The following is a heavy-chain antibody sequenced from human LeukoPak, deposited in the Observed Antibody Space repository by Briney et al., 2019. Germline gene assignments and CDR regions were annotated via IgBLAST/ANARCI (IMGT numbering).Heavy chain of an antibody. CDR3: ARDYKYAFDN. CDR2: IGIDSGNT. J-gene: IGHJ4*02. V-gene: IGHV3-48*01. D-gene: IGHD5-24*01. CDR1: GFTFSDYS. Sequence: GGSLGLSCAASGFTFSDYSMNWVRQAPGKGLEWISYIGIDSGNTNYANSVKGRFTISGDKAKNSLYLQMNSLRVEDTAVYYCARDYKYAFDNWGQGTLVTVSS.